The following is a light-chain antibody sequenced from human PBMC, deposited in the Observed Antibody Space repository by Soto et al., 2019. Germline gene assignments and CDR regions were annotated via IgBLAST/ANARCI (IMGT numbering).Light chain of an antibody. CDR3: QQYGSSPT. J-gene: IGKJ1*01. Sequence: EVVLTQSPGTLSLSPGERFTLSCRANQSLSSGYLAWYQQKFGQAPRLLIYDASRRATGIPERFSGSGSGTDFTLTINRLEPEDFAVYYCQQYGSSPTFGLGTKVDIK. CDR2: DAS. V-gene: IGKV3-20*01. CDR1: QSLSSGY.